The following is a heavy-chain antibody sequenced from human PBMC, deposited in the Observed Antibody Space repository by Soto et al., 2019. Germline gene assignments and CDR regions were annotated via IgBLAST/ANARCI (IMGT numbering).Heavy chain of an antibody. Sequence: QVQLVQSGAEVKKPGASVKVSCKASGYTFISYVMHWVRQAPGQRLEWMGWINAGNGNTKYSQNFQDRVTITRDISASTAYMERSSLTSEATAVYYCAGVHGSGSLSYWGQGTLVTVSS. CDR3: AGVHGSGSLSY. CDR1: GYTFISYV. D-gene: IGHD3-10*01. J-gene: IGHJ4*02. CDR2: INAGNGNT. V-gene: IGHV1-3*01.